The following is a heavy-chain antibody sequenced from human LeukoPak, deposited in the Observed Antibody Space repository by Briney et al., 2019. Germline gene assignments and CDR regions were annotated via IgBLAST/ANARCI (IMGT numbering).Heavy chain of an antibody. CDR1: GFSFSNFA. CDR3: ARARGRWHLLPLDF. CDR2: IPHDGGTK. Sequence: PGGSLRLSCAASGFSFSNFAIHWVRQAPGKGLEWLAVIPHDGGTKHYADSVKGRFTISRDNSNNSLSLQMNSLSAEDTAVYYCARARGRWHLLPLDFWGQGTLVTVSS. J-gene: IGHJ4*02. V-gene: IGHV3-30*04. D-gene: IGHD1-26*01.